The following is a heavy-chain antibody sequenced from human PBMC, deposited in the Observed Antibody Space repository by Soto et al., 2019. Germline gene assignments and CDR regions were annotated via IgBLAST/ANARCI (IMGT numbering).Heavy chain of an antibody. V-gene: IGHV1-69*13. Sequence: ASVKVSCKASGGTFSSYAISWVRQAPGQGLEWMGGIIPIFGTANYAQKFQGRVTITADESTSTAYMELSSLRSEDTGVYYCARGVFGVVTWFDPWCQGTLVTVSS. CDR3: ARGVFGVVTWFDP. J-gene: IGHJ5*02. CDR1: GGTFSSYA. CDR2: IIPIFGTA. D-gene: IGHD3-3*01.